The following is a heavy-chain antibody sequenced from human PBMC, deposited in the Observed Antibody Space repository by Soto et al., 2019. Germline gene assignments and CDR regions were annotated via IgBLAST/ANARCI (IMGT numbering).Heavy chain of an antibody. D-gene: IGHD3-22*01. CDR3: ARWVGGSMYDNSGKYDS. Sequence: QVQLVESGGGVVQPGRSLRLTCAASGFTFRDSGMHWVRQAPGKGLEWVALVSNDGNRKYYADSVKGRFTISRDNSENTLYLQMNSLRAEDTAVYYCARWVGGSMYDNSGKYDSWGQGTLVTVSS. CDR1: GFTFRDSG. V-gene: IGHV3-30*03. CDR2: VSNDGNRK. J-gene: IGHJ5*01.